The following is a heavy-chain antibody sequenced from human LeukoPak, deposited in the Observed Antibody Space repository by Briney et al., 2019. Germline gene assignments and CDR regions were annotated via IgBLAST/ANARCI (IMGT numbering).Heavy chain of an antibody. V-gene: IGHV3-74*01. D-gene: IGHD3-3*01. J-gene: IGHJ4*02. Sequence: PGGSLKLSCAGSGFTFTNYLMHRIRQVPGKGLMWVSRINRDGSGTNYADSVKGRFTISRDNAKNTVYLQMNSLRAEDTAVYYCAKGRITIFGVADYWGQGTQVTVSS. CDR3: AKGRITIFGVADY. CDR1: GFTFTNYL. CDR2: INRDGSGT.